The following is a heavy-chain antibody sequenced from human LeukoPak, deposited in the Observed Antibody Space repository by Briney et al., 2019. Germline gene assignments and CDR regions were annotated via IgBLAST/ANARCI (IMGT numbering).Heavy chain of an antibody. D-gene: IGHD3-3*01. Sequence: GGSLRLSCAASGFTFSDYAMNWVRQAPGQGLEWVSTISGTGRTTYYAAPVKGRFTISRDNSKNTLFLQMNSLRAEDTAVYYCARDAYPWYDFWSGHDAFDIWGQGTMVTVSS. CDR3: ARDAYPWYDFWSGHDAFDI. CDR1: GFTFSDYA. V-gene: IGHV3-23*01. CDR2: ISGTGRTT. J-gene: IGHJ3*02.